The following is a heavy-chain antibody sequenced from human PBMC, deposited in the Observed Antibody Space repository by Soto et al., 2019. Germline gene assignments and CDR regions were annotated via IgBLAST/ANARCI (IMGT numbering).Heavy chain of an antibody. CDR3: ARVQYKGSIAVANKVFDY. Sequence: SETLSLTCAVYGGSFSGYYWSWIRQPPGKGLEWIGEINHSGSTNYNPSLKSRVTISVDTSKNQFSLKLSSVTAADTAVYYCARVQYKGSIAVANKVFDYWGQRTLVTVSS. J-gene: IGHJ4*02. CDR1: GGSFSGYY. V-gene: IGHV4-34*01. CDR2: INHSGST. D-gene: IGHD6-19*01.